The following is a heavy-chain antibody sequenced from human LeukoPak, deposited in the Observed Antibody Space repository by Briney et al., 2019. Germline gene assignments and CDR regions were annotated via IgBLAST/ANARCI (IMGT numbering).Heavy chain of an antibody. CDR1: GYTFTSYG. V-gene: IGHV1-18*01. J-gene: IGHJ4*02. CDR2: ITPYNGKT. D-gene: IGHD3-10*01. CDR3: GRDYYGSGRANCDY. Sequence: ASVKVSCKASGYTFTSYGITWVRQAPGQGLEWMGRITPYNGKTSYAQKLQGRVTMTTDTSTSTAYMELRSLRSDDTAVYYCGRDYYGSGRANCDYWGQGTLVTVSS.